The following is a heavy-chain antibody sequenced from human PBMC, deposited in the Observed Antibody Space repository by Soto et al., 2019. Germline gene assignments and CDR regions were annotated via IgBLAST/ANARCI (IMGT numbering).Heavy chain of an antibody. CDR2: IYYSGGT. V-gene: IGHV4-59*12. CDR3: VRDGTKTLRDWFDP. J-gene: IGHJ5*02. CDR1: CGSLNTYY. D-gene: IGHD1-1*01. Sequence: SETLSLTCTVSCGSLNTYYWSWIRQPPGKGLEWIGYIYYSGGTKYNPSLKSRVMMSVDTSKKQFSLKLGSVTAADTAVYYCVRDGTKTLRDWFDPWGQGISVTVSS.